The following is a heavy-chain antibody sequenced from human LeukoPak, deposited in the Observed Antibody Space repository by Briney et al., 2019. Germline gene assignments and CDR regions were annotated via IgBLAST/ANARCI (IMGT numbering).Heavy chain of an antibody. CDR2: IYTSGST. Sequence: SETLSLTCTVSGGSISSYYWSWIRQPAGKGLEWIGRIYTSGSTNYNPSLKSRVTISLDTSKNQFSLNLTSVTAADTSVYYCARKHSSSWPYWYFDVWGRGTLVTVSS. CDR1: GGSISSYY. J-gene: IGHJ2*01. CDR3: ARKHSSSWPYWYFDV. D-gene: IGHD6-13*01. V-gene: IGHV4-4*07.